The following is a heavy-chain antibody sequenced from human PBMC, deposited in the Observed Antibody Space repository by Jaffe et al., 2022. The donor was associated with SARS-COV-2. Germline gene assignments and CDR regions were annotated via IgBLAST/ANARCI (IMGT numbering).Heavy chain of an antibody. D-gene: IGHD3-22*01. J-gene: IGHJ3*02. Sequence: EVQLVESGGGLVQPGGSLRLSCAASGFTFSSYWMSWVRQAPGKGLEWVANIKQDGSEKYYVDSVKGRFTISRDNAKNSLYLQMNSLRAEDTAVYYCARDRPWYYYDSSGPDAFDIWGQGTMVTVSS. CDR1: GFTFSSYW. V-gene: IGHV3-7*01. CDR2: IKQDGSEK. CDR3: ARDRPWYYYDSSGPDAFDI.